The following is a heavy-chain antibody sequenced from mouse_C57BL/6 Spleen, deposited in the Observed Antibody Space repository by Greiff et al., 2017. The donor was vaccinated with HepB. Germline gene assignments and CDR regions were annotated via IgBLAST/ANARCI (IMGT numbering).Heavy chain of an antibody. CDR2: IYPRSGNT. Sequence: VKLQQSGAELARPGASVKLSCKASGYTFTSYGISWVKQRTGQGLEWIGEIYPRSGNTYYNEKFKGKATLTADKSSSTAYMELRSLTSEDSAVYFCARISPDYVDYFDYWGQGTTLTVSS. CDR1: GYTFTSYG. J-gene: IGHJ2*01. CDR3: ARISPDYVDYFDY. D-gene: IGHD2-4*01. V-gene: IGHV1-81*01.